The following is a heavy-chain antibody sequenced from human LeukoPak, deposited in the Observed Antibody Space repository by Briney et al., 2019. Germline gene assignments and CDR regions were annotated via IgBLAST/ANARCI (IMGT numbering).Heavy chain of an antibody. Sequence: SETLSLTCTVSGGSISSYYWSWIRQPPGKGLEWIGYIYYSGSTNYNPSLKSRVTISVDTSKNQFSLKLSSVTAADTAVYYCARSIAAAGTSYYYYMDVWGKGTTVTVSS. CDR2: IYYSGST. J-gene: IGHJ6*03. V-gene: IGHV4-59*01. CDR3: ARSIAAAGTSYYYYMDV. D-gene: IGHD6-13*01. CDR1: GGSISSYY.